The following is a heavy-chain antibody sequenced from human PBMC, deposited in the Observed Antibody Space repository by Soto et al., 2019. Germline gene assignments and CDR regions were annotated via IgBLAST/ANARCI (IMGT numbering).Heavy chain of an antibody. D-gene: IGHD3-16*01. CDR1: GFTFSSYS. CDR3: ARDNGPRWDLGEFVYYYYMDV. J-gene: IGHJ6*03. CDR2: ISSSSSYI. Sequence: GGSLRLSCAASGFTFSSYSMNWVRQAPGKGLEWVSSISSSSSYIYYADSVKGRFTISRDNAKNSLYLQMNSLRAEDTAVYYCARDNGPRWDLGEFVYYYYMDVWGKGTTVTVSS. V-gene: IGHV3-21*01.